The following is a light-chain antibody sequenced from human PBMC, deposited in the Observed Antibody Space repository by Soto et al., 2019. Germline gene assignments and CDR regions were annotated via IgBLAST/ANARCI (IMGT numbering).Light chain of an antibody. CDR1: SSNIGIDY. CDR3: GAWDTSLSGGI. Sequence: QSVLTQPPSVSAAPGQKVTISCSGSSSNIGIDYVSWYQQLPGTAPKLLIYEDNKRPSGIPDRFSGSKSGTSATLDSTGLQTVDEADDYFGAWDTSLSGGIFGGGTKLTLL. CDR2: EDN. J-gene: IGLJ2*01. V-gene: IGLV1-51*02.